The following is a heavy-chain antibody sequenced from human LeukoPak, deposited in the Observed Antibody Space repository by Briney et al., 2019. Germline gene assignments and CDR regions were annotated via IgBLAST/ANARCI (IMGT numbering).Heavy chain of an antibody. CDR1: GYTFTTYW. Sequence: GESLKISCKGSGYTFTTYWIGWVRQMPGKGLEWMGIIYPGDSDTRYSPSFQGQVTISADKSISTAYLQWSSLKASDTAMYYCARLTYYGSGSTSWFDPWGQGTLVTVSS. V-gene: IGHV5-51*01. D-gene: IGHD3-10*01. CDR3: ARLTYYGSGSTSWFDP. J-gene: IGHJ5*02. CDR2: IYPGDSDT.